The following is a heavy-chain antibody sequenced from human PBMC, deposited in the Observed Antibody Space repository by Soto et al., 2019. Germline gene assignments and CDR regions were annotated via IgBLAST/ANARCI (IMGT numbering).Heavy chain of an antibody. Sequence: SVKVSCKASVGTFSSYAISWVRQAPGQGLEWMGGIIPIFGTANYAQKFQGRVTITAAESTSTAYMELSSLRSEDTAVYYCASYPGPARSYYFVMAVGVQGTTATV. CDR1: VGTFSSYA. V-gene: IGHV1-69*13. CDR2: IIPIFGTA. J-gene: IGHJ6*02. CDR3: ASYPGPARSYYFVMAV.